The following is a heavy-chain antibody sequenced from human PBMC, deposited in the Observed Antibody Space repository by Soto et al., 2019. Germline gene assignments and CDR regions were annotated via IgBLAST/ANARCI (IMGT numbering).Heavy chain of an antibody. CDR3: ARGFQYYGMDV. CDR1: GGTFSSYA. V-gene: IGHV1-69*06. J-gene: IGHJ6*02. Sequence: SVKVSCKASGGTFSSYAISWVRQAPGPGLEWIGGIIPIFGTANYAQKFQGRVTITADKSTSTAYMELSSLRSEDTAVYYCARGFQYYGMDVWGQGTTVTVSS. CDR2: IIPIFGTA. D-gene: IGHD3-10*01.